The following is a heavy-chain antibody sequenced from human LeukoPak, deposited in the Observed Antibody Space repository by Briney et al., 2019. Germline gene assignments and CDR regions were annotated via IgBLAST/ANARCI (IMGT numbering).Heavy chain of an antibody. V-gene: IGHV3-53*01. CDR1: GFTVSNNY. CDR2: IYGGHTT. Sequence: PGGSLRLSCTASGFTVSNNYMSWVRQAPGKGLEWVSVIYGGHTTSYADSVKGRFTISRDDSKNTVYLQMISLRAEDTALYYCATSTGGFDNWGQGTLVTVSS. CDR3: ATSTGGFDN. D-gene: IGHD3-16*01. J-gene: IGHJ4*02.